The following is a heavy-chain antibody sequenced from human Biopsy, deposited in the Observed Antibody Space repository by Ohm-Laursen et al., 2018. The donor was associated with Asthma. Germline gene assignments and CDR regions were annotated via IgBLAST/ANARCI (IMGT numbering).Heavy chain of an antibody. Sequence: GASVKVSCKASGGTFSSYAISWVRQAPGQGLEWMGGIIPIFGTANYAQKFQGRVTITADESTSTAYMELSSLRSGDTAVYYCARDPHNSYLASLRTKFNYYYYGMDVWGQGTTVTVSS. V-gene: IGHV1-69*13. CDR2: IIPIFGTA. CDR1: GGTFSSYA. J-gene: IGHJ6*02. CDR3: ARDPHNSYLASLRTKFNYYYYGMDV. D-gene: IGHD1-7*01.